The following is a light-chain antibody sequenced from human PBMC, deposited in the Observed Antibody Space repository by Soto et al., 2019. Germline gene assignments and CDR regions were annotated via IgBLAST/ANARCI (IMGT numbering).Light chain of an antibody. Sequence: AIQMTQSPSSLPASVGDRVSITCRASQGIRTDLAWYQQKPGKAPKLLIFAASSLQSGVPSRFSGSGSGTDFTLTISNLQPEDFATYYCLQDFNYPLTFGQGTKVEIQ. V-gene: IGKV1-6*02. CDR2: AAS. CDR3: LQDFNYPLT. CDR1: QGIRTD. J-gene: IGKJ1*01.